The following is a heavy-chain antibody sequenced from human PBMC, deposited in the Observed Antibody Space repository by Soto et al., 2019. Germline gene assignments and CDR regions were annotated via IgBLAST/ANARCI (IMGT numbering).Heavy chain of an antibody. Sequence: SVTLSHTCTVAGVSISSYYWSWIRQPPGKGLEWIGYIYYSGSTNYNPSLKSRVTISVDTSKNQFSLKLSSVTAADTAVYYCARAITMVRGVNYYGMDVWGQGTTVKVS. CDR2: IYYSGST. CDR3: ARAITMVRGVNYYGMDV. V-gene: IGHV4-59*01. J-gene: IGHJ6*02. D-gene: IGHD3-10*01. CDR1: GVSISSYY.